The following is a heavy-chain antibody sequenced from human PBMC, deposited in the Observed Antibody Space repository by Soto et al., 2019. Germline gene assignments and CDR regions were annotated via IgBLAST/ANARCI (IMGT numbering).Heavy chain of an antibody. V-gene: IGHV1-69*13. CDR3: AYHPLGYCSSTSCYRTDYYYYGMDV. J-gene: IGHJ6*02. CDR2: ISPYIGTA. D-gene: IGHD2-2*02. CDR1: GYSFTNYP. Sequence: GASVKVSCKASGYSFTNYPIAWVLRAPGQGHEWMGWISPYIGTANYAQKFQGRVTITADESTSTAYMELSSLRSEDTAVYYCAYHPLGYCSSTSCYRTDYYYYGMDVWGQGTTVTVSS.